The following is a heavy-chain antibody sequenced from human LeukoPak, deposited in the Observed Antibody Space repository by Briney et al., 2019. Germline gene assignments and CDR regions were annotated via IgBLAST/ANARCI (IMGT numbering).Heavy chain of an antibody. D-gene: IGHD6-25*01. Sequence: GGSLRLSCAASGFTFSSYAMSWVRHTPGKGLEWVSSISDSGSSTYYADSVKGRFTISRDHSMNTLFLQMNSLRADDTALYYCAKDSRGFDYWGQETLVTVSS. V-gene: IGHV3-23*01. CDR2: ISDSGSST. J-gene: IGHJ4*02. CDR3: AKDSRGFDY. CDR1: GFTFSSYA.